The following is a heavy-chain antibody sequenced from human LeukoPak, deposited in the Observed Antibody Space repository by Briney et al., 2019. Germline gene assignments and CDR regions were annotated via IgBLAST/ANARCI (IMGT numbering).Heavy chain of an antibody. CDR1: GGTFSSYA. CDR3: ARLSVGIYGDYGDAFDI. V-gene: IGHV1-69*05. D-gene: IGHD4-17*01. CDR2: IIPTFGTA. J-gene: IGHJ3*02. Sequence: SVKVSCKASGGTFSSYAISWVRQAPGQGLEWMGGIIPTFGTANYAQKFQGRVTITTDESTSTAYMELSSLRSEDTAVYYCARLSVGIYGDYGDAFDIWGQGTMVTVSS.